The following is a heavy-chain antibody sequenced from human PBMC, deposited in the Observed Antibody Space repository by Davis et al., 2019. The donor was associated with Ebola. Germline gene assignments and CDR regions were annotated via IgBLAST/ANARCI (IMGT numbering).Heavy chain of an antibody. J-gene: IGHJ4*02. CDR2: IIPILGLA. CDR1: GYTFSSYA. Sequence: SVKVSCKSSGYTFSSYALNWVRHAPGQGLEWMGRIIPILGLANYAQKFQGRVTMTADKSTSAAYMELSSLRSEDTAVYYCAREGELWITFPDYWGQGILVTVTS. CDR3: AREGELWITFPDY. D-gene: IGHD1-26*01. V-gene: IGHV1-69*04.